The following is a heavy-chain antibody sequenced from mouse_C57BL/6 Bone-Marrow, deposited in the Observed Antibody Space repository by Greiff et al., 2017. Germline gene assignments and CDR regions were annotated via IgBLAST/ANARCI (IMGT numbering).Heavy chain of an antibody. J-gene: IGHJ2*01. Sequence: LQESGAELVKPGASVKMSCKASGYTFTTYPLEWVKQNHGKSLEWIGNFHPYNDDTKYNEKFKGKATLTVEKSSNTVYLELSRLTYDDAGVFYCARSGNYYVDFWGQGTTLTVPS. D-gene: IGHD2-1*01. V-gene: IGHV1-47*01. CDR1: GYTFTTYP. CDR2: FHPYNDDT. CDR3: ARSGNYYVDF.